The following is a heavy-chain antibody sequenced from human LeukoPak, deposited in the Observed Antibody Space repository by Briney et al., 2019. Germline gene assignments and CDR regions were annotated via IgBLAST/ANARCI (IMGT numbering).Heavy chain of an antibody. CDR1: GGSISSYY. CDR3: ARDLGDSSGYYLAFDY. CDR2: IYYSGST. Sequence: SETLSLTCTVSGGSISSYYWSWIRQPPGKGLEWIGYIYYSGSTNYNPSLKSRVTKSVDTSKNQFSLKLSSVTAADTAVYYCARDLGDSSGYYLAFDYWGQGTLVTVSS. V-gene: IGHV4-59*01. J-gene: IGHJ4*02. D-gene: IGHD3-22*01.